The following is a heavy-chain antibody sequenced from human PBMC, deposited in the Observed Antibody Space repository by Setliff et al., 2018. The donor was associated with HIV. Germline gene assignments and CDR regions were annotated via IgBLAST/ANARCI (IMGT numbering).Heavy chain of an antibody. D-gene: IGHD2-21*01. CDR1: GLTFSTSW. V-gene: IGHV3-74*01. CDR2: LNPEANYI. J-gene: IGHJ4*02. CDR3: AKEDLPILDY. Sequence: PGGSLRLSCAASGLTFSTSWMQWVRQSPGGGLLWVARLNPEANYIHYADSVKGRFTISRDNSNNMLFLQMNSLRADDTAVYYCAKEDLPILDYWGQGTLVTVS.